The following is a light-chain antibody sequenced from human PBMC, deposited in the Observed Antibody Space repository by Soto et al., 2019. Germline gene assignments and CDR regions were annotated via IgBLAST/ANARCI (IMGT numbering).Light chain of an antibody. V-gene: IGKV3-20*01. CDR3: QQYGSSSYT. CDR2: GAS. CDR1: QSVSSNY. J-gene: IGKJ2*01. Sequence: VLTQSPDTLSLSPGERATLSCRASQSVSSNYLALYQQKPGQAPRLLIYGASTRATGIPDRFSGSGSGTDFTLTISRLEPEDFAVYYCQQYGSSSYTFGQGTRLEIK.